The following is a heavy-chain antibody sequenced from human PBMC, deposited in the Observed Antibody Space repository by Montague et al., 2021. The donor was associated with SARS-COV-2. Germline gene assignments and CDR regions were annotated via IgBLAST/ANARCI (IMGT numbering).Heavy chain of an antibody. CDR3: ARGVETGALFTYYYYGMDV. Sequence: SRILSLSASGFTFSSYAMYWVRQAPGKGLEWVAVISYDGSNKYYADSVKGRFTISRDNSKNTLYVQMDSLRAEDTAVYYCARGVETGALFTYYYYGMDVWGQGTTVTVSS. V-gene: IGHV3-30-3*01. CDR2: ISYDGSNK. CDR1: GFTFSSYA. J-gene: IGHJ6*02. D-gene: IGHD1-1*01.